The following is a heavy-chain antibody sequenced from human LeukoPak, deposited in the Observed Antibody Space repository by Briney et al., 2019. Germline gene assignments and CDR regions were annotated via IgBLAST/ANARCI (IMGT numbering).Heavy chain of an antibody. CDR3: ARGPSGGWFDP. CDR2: INPHSGDT. CDR1: GYTFTDYY. Sequence: ASVKVSCKASGYTFTDYYIHWVRQAPGQGLEWMGWINPHSGDTNYAQKFQARVTMTRDTSISTAYMELSRLRSDDTAVYYCARGPSGGWFDPWGQGTLVTVSS. V-gene: IGHV1-2*02. J-gene: IGHJ5*02. D-gene: IGHD3-16*01.